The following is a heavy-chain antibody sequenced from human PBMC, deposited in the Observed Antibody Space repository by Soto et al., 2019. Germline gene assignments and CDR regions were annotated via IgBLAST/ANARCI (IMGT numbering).Heavy chain of an antibody. J-gene: IGHJ6*03. CDR3: TRLSRGSGSYLGYYYYMDV. D-gene: IGHD3-10*01. V-gene: IGHV3-49*03. CDR1: GFTFGDYA. Sequence: GGSLRLSCTASGFTFGDYAMSWFRQAPGKGREWVGFIRSKAYGGTTEYAASVKGRFTISRDDSKSIAYLQMNSLKTEDTAVYYCTRLSRGSGSYLGYYYYMDVWGKGTTVTVSS. CDR2: IRSKAYGGTT.